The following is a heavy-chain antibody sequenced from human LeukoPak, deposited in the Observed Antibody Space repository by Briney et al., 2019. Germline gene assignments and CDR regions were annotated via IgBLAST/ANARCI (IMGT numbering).Heavy chain of an antibody. CDR1: GFTFSSYA. CDR3: AKDRGSGTYMFRSSGYYNWFDP. J-gene: IGHJ5*02. Sequence: GGSLRLSCAASGFTFSSYAMSWVRQAPGKGLEWVSAISGSGGSTYYADSVKGRFTISRDNSKNTLYLQMNSLRAEDTAVYYCAKDRGSGTYMFRSSGYYNWFDPWGQGTLVTVSS. V-gene: IGHV3-23*01. CDR2: ISGSGGST. D-gene: IGHD3-22*01.